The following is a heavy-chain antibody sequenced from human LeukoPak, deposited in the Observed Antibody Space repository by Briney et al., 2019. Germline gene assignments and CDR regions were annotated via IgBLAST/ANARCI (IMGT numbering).Heavy chain of an antibody. J-gene: IGHJ4*02. D-gene: IGHD1-26*01. CDR3: AKSGSGSLAFDY. Sequence: GGSLRLSCAASGFTFSSYSMNWVRQAPGKGLEWVSSISSSSSYIYYADSVKGRFTISRDNAKNTLYLQMNSLRAEDTAVYYCAKSGSGSLAFDYWGQGTLVTVSS. V-gene: IGHV3-21*01. CDR1: GFTFSSYS. CDR2: ISSSSSYI.